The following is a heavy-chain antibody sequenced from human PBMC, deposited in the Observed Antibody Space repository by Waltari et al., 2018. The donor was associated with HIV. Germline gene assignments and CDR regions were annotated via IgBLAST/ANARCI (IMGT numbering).Heavy chain of an antibody. V-gene: IGHV3-49*04. CDR1: GFTFGDFA. Sequence: EVQLVESGGTLVQPGRSLRLSCSTSGFTFGDFAIIWVRQAPGKGVEWLGLKRTKNYGGTTESSSSVKDRFTISRDDSRSTAYLQMNSLRTEDTAIYFCTRQHDSSGYYTRCLFYFDYWGQGNLVTVSS. CDR3: TRQHDSSGYYTRCLFYFDY. J-gene: IGHJ4*02. CDR2: KRTKNYGGTT. D-gene: IGHD3-22*01.